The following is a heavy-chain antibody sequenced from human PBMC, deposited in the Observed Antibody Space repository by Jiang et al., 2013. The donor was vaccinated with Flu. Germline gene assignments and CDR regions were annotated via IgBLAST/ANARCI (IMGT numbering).Heavy chain of an antibody. J-gene: IGHJ4*02. CDR2: NIPIFGTT. Sequence: SGAEVKKPGSSVKVSCKASGGSFSSYAISWVRQAPGQGLEWMGGNIPIFGTTDYAQKFQGRLTIAADKSTSTAYMELSGLRYEDTAVYYCARDLSGYGYAAGLVYWGQGTLVTVSS. V-gene: IGHV1-69*06. CDR1: GGSFSSYA. D-gene: IGHD2-2*01. CDR3: ARDLSGYGYAAGLVY.